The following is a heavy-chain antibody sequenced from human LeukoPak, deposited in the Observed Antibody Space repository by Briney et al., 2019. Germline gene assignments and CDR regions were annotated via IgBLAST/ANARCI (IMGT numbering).Heavy chain of an antibody. CDR2: IIPIFGSA. Sequence: SVKVSCKASGGTFSSYAISWVRQAPGQGLEWMGGIIPIFGSANYAQRFQGRVTITADESTSTAYMELSSLRSEDTAVYYCARGVRYQLLISRFDPWGQGTLVTVSS. V-gene: IGHV1-69*13. D-gene: IGHD2-2*01. CDR1: GGTFSSYA. J-gene: IGHJ5*02. CDR3: ARGVRYQLLISRFDP.